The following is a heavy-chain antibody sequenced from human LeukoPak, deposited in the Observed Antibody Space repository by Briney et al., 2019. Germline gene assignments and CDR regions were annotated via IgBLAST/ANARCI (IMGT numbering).Heavy chain of an antibody. D-gene: IGHD6-19*01. Sequence: GESLKIPCKGSGYGFTSYWIGWVRQMPGKGLEWMGIIYPGDSDTRYSPSFQGQVTISADKSISTAYLQWSSLKASDTAMYYCARRRGIAVAGPRYAFDIWGQGTMVTVSS. CDR3: ARRRGIAVAGPRYAFDI. V-gene: IGHV5-51*01. CDR2: IYPGDSDT. J-gene: IGHJ3*02. CDR1: GYGFTSYW.